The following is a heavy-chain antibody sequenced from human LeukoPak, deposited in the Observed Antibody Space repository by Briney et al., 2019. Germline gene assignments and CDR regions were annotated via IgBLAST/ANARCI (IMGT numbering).Heavy chain of an antibody. J-gene: IGHJ4*02. CDR2: ISGSGGST. CDR3: AKDGSGRDEPYYFDY. V-gene: IGHV3-23*01. CDR1: GFTFSSYA. D-gene: IGHD3-10*01. Sequence: PGGSLRLSCAASGFTFSSYAMSWVRQAPGKGLEWVSAISGSGGSTYYADSVKGRCTISRDNSKNTLYLQMNSLRAEDTAVYYCAKDGSGRDEPYYFDYWGQGTLVTVSS.